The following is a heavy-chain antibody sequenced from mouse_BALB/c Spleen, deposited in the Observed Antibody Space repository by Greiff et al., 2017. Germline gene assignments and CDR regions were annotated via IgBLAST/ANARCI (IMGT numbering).Heavy chain of an antibody. J-gene: IGHJ1*01. V-gene: IGHV2-2*02. CDR2: IWSGGST. CDR1: GFSLTSYG. Sequence: VKLMESGPGLVQPSQSLSITCTVSGFSLTSYGVHWVRQSPGKGLEWLGVIWSGGSTDYNAAFISRLSISKDNSKSQVFFKMNSLQANDTAIYYCARGWTGHWYFDVWGAGTTVTVSS. D-gene: IGHD4-1*01. CDR3: ARGWTGHWYFDV.